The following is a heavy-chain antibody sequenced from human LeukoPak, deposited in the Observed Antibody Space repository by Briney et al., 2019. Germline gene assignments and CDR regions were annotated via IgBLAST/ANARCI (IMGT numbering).Heavy chain of an antibody. J-gene: IGHJ6*03. D-gene: IGHD2-2*02. Sequence: PGGSLRLSCAASGFTFSSYAMSWVRQAPGKGLEWVANIKQDGSEKYFVDSVKGRFTISRDNAKNSLYLQMNSLRAEDTAVYYCARGSVVVPAAIPAYYYYYMDVWGKGTTVTVSS. CDR2: IKQDGSEK. CDR1: GFTFSSYA. V-gene: IGHV3-7*01. CDR3: ARGSVVVPAAIPAYYYYYMDV.